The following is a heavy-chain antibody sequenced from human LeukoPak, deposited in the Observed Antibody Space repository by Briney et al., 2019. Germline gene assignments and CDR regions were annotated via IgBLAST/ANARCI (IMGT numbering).Heavy chain of an antibody. CDR3: AKDWMAVADSYYFDY. D-gene: IGHD6-19*01. CDR2: ISGSGGST. CDR1: GFTFSSYA. V-gene: IGHV3-23*01. J-gene: IGHJ4*02. Sequence: GGSLRLSCAASGFTFSSYAMSWVRQAPGKGLEWVSAISGSGGSTYHADSVKGRFTISRDNSKNTLYLQMNSLRAEDTAVYYCAKDWMAVADSYYFDYWGQGTLVTVSS.